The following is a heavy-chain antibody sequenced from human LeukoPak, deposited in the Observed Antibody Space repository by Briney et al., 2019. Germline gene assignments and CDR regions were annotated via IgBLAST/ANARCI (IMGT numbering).Heavy chain of an antibody. D-gene: IGHD3-10*01. J-gene: IGHJ3*02. CDR2: VSGSGDSI. Sequence: SGGSLRLSCAASGFTFSNYAMSWVRQAPGKGLEWVSAVSGSGDSIYYADSVKGRFTISRDNSKDTLFLQMNSLRAEDTAVYYCAKFLSLARVSDAFDIWGQGTMVTVSS. V-gene: IGHV3-23*01. CDR1: GFTFSNYA. CDR3: AKFLSLARVSDAFDI.